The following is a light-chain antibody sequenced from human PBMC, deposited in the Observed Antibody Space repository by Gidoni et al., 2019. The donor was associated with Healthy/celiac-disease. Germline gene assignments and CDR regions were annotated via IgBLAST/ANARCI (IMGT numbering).Light chain of an antibody. Sequence: DIQMTQSPSTLSASVGDRVTITCRASQSISSWLAWYQQKPGKAPKLLIYKASGLESGVPSRYSGRGSGTEVTLTISSLQPDDLATYYCQQYNSYSWTFGQGTKVEIK. CDR3: QQYNSYSWT. CDR1: QSISSW. J-gene: IGKJ1*01. V-gene: IGKV1-5*03. CDR2: KAS.